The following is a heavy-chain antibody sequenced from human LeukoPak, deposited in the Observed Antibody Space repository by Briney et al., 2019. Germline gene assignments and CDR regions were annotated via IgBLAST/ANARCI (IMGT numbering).Heavy chain of an antibody. D-gene: IGHD6-13*01. CDR2: IYTSGST. CDR1: GGSISNGSSY. V-gene: IGHV4-61*02. Sequence: SETLSLTCTVSGGSISNGSSYWSWIRQPAGKGLEWIGRIYTSGSTNYNPSLKSRVTISVDTAKNQFSLKLTSVTAADTAVYYCARASGSSWSRLGVYYYYMDVWGKGTTVTVSS. CDR3: ARASGSSWSRLGVYYYYMDV. J-gene: IGHJ6*03.